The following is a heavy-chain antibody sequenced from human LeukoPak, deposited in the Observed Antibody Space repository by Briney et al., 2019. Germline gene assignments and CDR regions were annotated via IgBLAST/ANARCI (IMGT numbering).Heavy chain of an antibody. V-gene: IGHV1-18*01. CDR2: ISAYNGNT. CDR1: GYTFTTYG. Sequence: ASVTVSCKASGYTFTTYGISWVRQAPGQGLERMGWISAYNGNTNYAQMLQGRVTMTTDTSTSTAYMELRSLRSDDTAVYYCARDRRLLPQWLVRPDYWGQGTLSPSPQ. D-gene: IGHD6-19*01. J-gene: IGHJ4*02. CDR3: ARDRRLLPQWLVRPDY.